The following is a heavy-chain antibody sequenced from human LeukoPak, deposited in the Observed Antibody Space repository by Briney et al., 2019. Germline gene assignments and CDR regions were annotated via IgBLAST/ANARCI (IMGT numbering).Heavy chain of an antibody. CDR3: AKVAALWIAVSYFDY. CDR2: ISYDGSNK. CDR1: GFTFSSYG. Sequence: PGRSLRLSCAASGFTFSSYGMHWVRQAPGKGLEWVAVISYDGSNKYYADSVKGRFTISRDNSKNTLYLQMNSLRAEDTAVYYCAKVAALWIAVSYFDYWGQGTLVTVSS. D-gene: IGHD6-19*01. V-gene: IGHV3-30*18. J-gene: IGHJ4*02.